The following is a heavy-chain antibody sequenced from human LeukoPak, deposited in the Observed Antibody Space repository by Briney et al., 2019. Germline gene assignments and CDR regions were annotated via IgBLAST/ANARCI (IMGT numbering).Heavy chain of an antibody. V-gene: IGHV3-48*01. Sequence: GGSLRLSCAASGLTFNNYGMHWVRQPPGKGLEWVSNIGTGSSTIYYADSVKGRFTISRDNAKNSLYLQMNSLRADDTAVYYCARFAAGGSYYYYMDVWGKGTTVTVSS. D-gene: IGHD6-25*01. J-gene: IGHJ6*03. CDR2: IGTGSSTI. CDR3: ARFAAGGSYYYYMDV. CDR1: GLTFNNYG.